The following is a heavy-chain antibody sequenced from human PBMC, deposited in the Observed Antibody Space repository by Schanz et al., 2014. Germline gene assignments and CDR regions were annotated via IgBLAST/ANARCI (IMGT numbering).Heavy chain of an antibody. D-gene: IGHD5-18*01. V-gene: IGHV1-69*04. CDR2: FIPILDVG. CDR1: RSTFSSYT. CDR3: ARGPSQGYSYGHNIGAYYYGMDV. J-gene: IGHJ6*02. Sequence: QVQLVQSGAEVKKPGSSVKVSCTASRSTFSSYTISWVRQARGQGLEWVGRFIPILDVGNYAQKFQGRVTITADKSTSTASMELSSLRSEDTAVYYCARGPSQGYSYGHNIGAYYYGMDVWGQGTTVTVSS.